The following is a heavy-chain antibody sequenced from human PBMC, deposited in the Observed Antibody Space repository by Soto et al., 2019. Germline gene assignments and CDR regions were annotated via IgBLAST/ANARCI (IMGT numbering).Heavy chain of an antibody. V-gene: IGHV4-31*03. D-gene: IGHD6-6*01. J-gene: IGHJ5*02. Sequence: PSETLSLTCTVSGGSISSGGYYWSWIRQHPGQGLELIGYIYYSGSTYYNPSLKSRVTISVDTSKNQFSLKLSSVTAADTAVYYCAGRHSSSYNWFDPWGQGTLVTVSS. CDR1: GGSISSGGYY. CDR3: AGRHSSSYNWFDP. CDR2: IYYSGST.